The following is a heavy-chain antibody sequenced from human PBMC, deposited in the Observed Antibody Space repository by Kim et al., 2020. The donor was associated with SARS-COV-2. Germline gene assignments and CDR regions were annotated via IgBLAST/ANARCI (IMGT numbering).Heavy chain of an antibody. CDR3: AIWPASDAFDI. CDR1: GYTFTDYY. Sequence: ASVKVSCKTSGYTFTDYYIHWVRQAPGQVLEWMGWINPNSGGTNYAQKFQGRVTMTRDTSISTAYMELSRLRSDDTAVFYCAIWPASDAFDIWSQGTMVTVSS. CDR2: INPNSGGT. J-gene: IGHJ3*02. D-gene: IGHD2-2*01. V-gene: IGHV1-2*02.